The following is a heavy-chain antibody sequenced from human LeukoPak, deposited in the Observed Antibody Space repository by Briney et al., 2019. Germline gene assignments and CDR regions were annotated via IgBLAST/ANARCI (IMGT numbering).Heavy chain of an antibody. CDR2: INPNSGGT. D-gene: IGHD1-26*01. Sequence: ASVKVSCKASGYTFTGYYMHWVGQAPGQGLEWMGWINPNSGGTNYAQKSQGRVTMTRDTSISTAYMELSRLRSDDTAVYYCARDWEGLGEYWYFDLWGRGTLVTVSS. J-gene: IGHJ2*01. CDR3: ARDWEGLGEYWYFDL. CDR1: GYTFTGYY. V-gene: IGHV1-2*02.